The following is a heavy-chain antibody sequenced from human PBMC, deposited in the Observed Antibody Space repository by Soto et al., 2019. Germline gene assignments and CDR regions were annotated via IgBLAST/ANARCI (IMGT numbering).Heavy chain of an antibody. CDR3: ARRYGGNFDY. CDR1: GGSVSSGSYY. J-gene: IGHJ4*02. D-gene: IGHD1-26*01. Sequence: SETLSLTCTVSGGSVSSGSYYWSWIRQPPGKGLEWIGYIYYSGSTNYNPSLKSRVTISVDTSKNQFSLKLTSVTAADTAVYYCARRYGGNFDYWGQGTLVTVSS. CDR2: IYYSGST. V-gene: IGHV4-61*01.